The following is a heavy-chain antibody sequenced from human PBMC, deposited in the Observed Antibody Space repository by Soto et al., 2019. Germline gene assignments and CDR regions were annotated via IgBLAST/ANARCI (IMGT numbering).Heavy chain of an antibody. D-gene: IGHD3-3*01. V-gene: IGHV1-2*04. CDR1: GYTFTGYY. CDR2: INPNSGGT. J-gene: IGHJ6*02. Sequence: ASVKVSCKASGYTFTGYYMHWVRQAPGQGLEWMGWINPNSGGTNYAQKFQGWVTMTRDTSISTAYMELSRLRSDDTAVYYCAREKSDFWSGYYTNVPGYYYYGMDVWGQGTTVTVSS. CDR3: AREKSDFWSGYYTNVPGYYYYGMDV.